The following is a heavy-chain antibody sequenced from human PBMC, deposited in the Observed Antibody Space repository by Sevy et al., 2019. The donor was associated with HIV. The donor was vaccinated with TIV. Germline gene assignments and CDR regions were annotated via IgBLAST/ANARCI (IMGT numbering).Heavy chain of an antibody. V-gene: IGHV3-23*01. CDR1: GFTFSKYS. Sequence: GGSLRLSCAASGFTFSKYSMSWVRQPPGKGLEWVSTLSFGCGEINYADSVKGRFTIYRDNSKSSVYLKMNNLRLEDTAVYYCAREGCTKPQDYWGQGTLVTVSS. J-gene: IGHJ4*02. D-gene: IGHD2-8*01. CDR3: AREGCTKPQDY. CDR2: LSFGCGEI.